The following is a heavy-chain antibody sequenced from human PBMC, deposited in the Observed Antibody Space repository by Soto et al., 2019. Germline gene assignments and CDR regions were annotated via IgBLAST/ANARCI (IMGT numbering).Heavy chain of an antibody. Sequence: ASVKVSCKVSGYTLTELSMHWVRQAPGKGLEWMGGFDPEDGETIYAQKFQGRVTMTEDTSTDTAYMELSSLRSEDTAVYYCATGVRTTPDEYYYYGMGXWGQGTTVTVSS. CDR2: FDPEDGET. CDR3: ATGVRTTPDEYYYYGMGX. CDR1: GYTLTELS. V-gene: IGHV1-24*01. J-gene: IGHJ6*02. D-gene: IGHD4-17*01.